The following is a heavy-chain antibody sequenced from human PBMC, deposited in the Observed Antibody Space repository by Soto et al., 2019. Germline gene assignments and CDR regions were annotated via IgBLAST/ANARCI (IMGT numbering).Heavy chain of an antibody. CDR1: GGSISSGDYY. D-gene: IGHD3-22*01. CDR2: IYYSGST. CDR3: ATREGEYYDSSGGYAFDI. V-gene: IGHV4-30-4*01. J-gene: IGHJ3*02. Sequence: QVQLQESGPGLVKPSQTLSLTCTVSGGSISSGDYYWSWIRQPPGKGLEWIGYIYYSGSTYYNPSLKSRVTRSVDTSKNQFSLKLSSVTAADTAVYYCATREGEYYDSSGGYAFDIWGQGTMVTVSS.